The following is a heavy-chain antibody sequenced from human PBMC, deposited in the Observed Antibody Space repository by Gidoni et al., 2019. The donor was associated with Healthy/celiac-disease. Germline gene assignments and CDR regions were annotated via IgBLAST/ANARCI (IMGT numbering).Heavy chain of an antibody. D-gene: IGHD4-17*01. Sequence: QVQRVQSGAEVKKPGPSVQVPCKASCATFSSYAISWVRQAPGQGLEWMGGITPIFGTANYAQKFQGRVTITADKSTSTAYMELSSLRSEDTAVYYCARADYGDYLGAFDIWGQGTMVTVSS. CDR3: ARADYGDYLGAFDI. V-gene: IGHV1-69*06. J-gene: IGHJ3*02. CDR2: ITPIFGTA. CDR1: CATFSSYA.